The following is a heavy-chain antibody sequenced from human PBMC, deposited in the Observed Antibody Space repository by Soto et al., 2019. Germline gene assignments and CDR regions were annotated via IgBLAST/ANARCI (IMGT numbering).Heavy chain of an antibody. Sequence: SETLSLTCAVSGGSISSSNYFWGRIRQPPGKGLEWIGSVHYSGSTSYNPSLKSRLTISADTSKNQISLKLSSVTAADTAVYYCARGRVVVPAAVMFNCLDPWGQGALVTVSS. V-gene: IGHV4-39*01. CDR3: ARGRVVVPAAVMFNCLDP. J-gene: IGHJ5*02. D-gene: IGHD2-2*01. CDR1: GGSISSSNYF. CDR2: VHYSGST.